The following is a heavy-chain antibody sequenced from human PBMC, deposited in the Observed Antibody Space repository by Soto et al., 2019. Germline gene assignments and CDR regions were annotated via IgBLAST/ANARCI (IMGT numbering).Heavy chain of an antibody. CDR3: AHGYSSSWKGLFDY. D-gene: IGHD6-13*01. V-gene: IGHV3-23*01. CDR1: GVTFSGFG. J-gene: IGHJ4*02. CDR2: ISGSGDFT. Sequence: PWVSLRLPCGAVGVTFSGFGRSCVLQAPGKGLEWVSVISGSGDFTFYADSVEGRFTISRDNAKNMLYLQMSSLRAEDTAVYYCAHGYSSSWKGLFDYWGQGSLVTVSS.